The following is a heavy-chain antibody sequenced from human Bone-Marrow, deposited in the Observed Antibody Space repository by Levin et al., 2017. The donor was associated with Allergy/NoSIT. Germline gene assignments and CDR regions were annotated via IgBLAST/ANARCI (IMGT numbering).Heavy chain of an antibody. D-gene: IGHD3-9*01. J-gene: IGHJ4*02. CDR2: IKSKTDGGTT. CDR1: GFTFSNAW. Sequence: GGSLRLSCAASGFTFSNAWMSWVRQAPGKGLEWVGRIKSKTDGGTTDYAAPVKGRFTISRDDSKNTLYLQMNSLKTEDTAVYYCTTDLNYDILTGYSYFDYWGQGTLVTVSS. V-gene: IGHV3-15*01. CDR3: TTDLNYDILTGYSYFDY.